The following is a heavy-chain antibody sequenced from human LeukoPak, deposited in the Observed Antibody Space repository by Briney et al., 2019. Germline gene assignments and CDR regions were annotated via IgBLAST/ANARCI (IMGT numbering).Heavy chain of an antibody. J-gene: IGHJ6*03. CDR3: ARGPLLGYCSGGSCYYYYYMDV. CDR2: IYYSGST. Sequence: SQTLSLTCTVSGGSISSGDYYWRWIRQPPGKGLEWIGYIYYSGSTYHNPSLKSRVTISVDTSKNQFSLKLSSVTAADTAVYYCARGPLLGYCSGGSCYYYYYMDVWGKGTTVTVSS. D-gene: IGHD2-15*01. V-gene: IGHV4-30-4*08. CDR1: GGSISSGDYY.